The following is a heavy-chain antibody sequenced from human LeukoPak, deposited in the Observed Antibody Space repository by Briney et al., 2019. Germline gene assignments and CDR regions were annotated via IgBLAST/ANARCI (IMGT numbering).Heavy chain of an antibody. CDR3: ARQTGSGLWILP. J-gene: IGHJ4*02. CDR1: GGSFSCYY. D-gene: IGHD3-10*01. CDR2: INHSGST. Sequence: PSETLSPTCAVYGGSFSCYYWSWIRQPPGKGLELIGEINHSGSTNYNPSLKSRDTISVDTSKNQFSLKLSSVTAADTAVYYCARQTGSGLWILPGDQGPLVTVSS. V-gene: IGHV4-34*01.